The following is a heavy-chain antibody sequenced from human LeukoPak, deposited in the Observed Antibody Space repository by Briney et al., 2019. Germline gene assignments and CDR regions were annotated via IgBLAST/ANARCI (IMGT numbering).Heavy chain of an antibody. CDR3: ARGYYDSSGLNWFDP. V-gene: IGHV4-30-2*01. CDR2: IYHSGST. Sequence: SQTLSLTCAVSGGSISSGGYSWSRIRQPPGKGLEWIGYIYHSGSTYYNPSLKSRVTISVDRSKNQFSLKLSSVTAADTAVYYCARGYYDSSGLNWFDPWGQGTLVTVSS. CDR1: GGSISSGGYS. J-gene: IGHJ5*02. D-gene: IGHD3-22*01.